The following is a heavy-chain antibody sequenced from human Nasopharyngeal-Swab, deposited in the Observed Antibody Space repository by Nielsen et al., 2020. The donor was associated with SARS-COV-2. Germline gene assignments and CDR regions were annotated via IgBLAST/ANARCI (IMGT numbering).Heavy chain of an antibody. J-gene: IGHJ4*02. D-gene: IGHD4-17*01. CDR2: INSDGSST. CDR1: GFTFSSYW. Sequence: GESLKISCAASGFTFSSYWMHWVRQAPGKGLVWVSRINSDGSSTSYAESVKGRFTISRDNAKNTLYLQMNSLRAEDTAVYYCAIISHDYGDFFDYWGQGTLVTVSS. CDR3: AIISHDYGDFFDY. V-gene: IGHV3-74*01.